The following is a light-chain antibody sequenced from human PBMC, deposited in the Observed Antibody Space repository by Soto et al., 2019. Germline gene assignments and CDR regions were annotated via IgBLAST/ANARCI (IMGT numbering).Light chain of an antibody. CDR1: QSVSSSY. V-gene: IGKV3-20*01. J-gene: IGKJ3*01. Sequence: EIVLTQSPGTLSLSPGERATLSCRASQSVSSSYLAWDQQKPGQAPRLLIYGASRRATGIPDRFSGSGSLKHFTLSISRLEPEVFAVYYWQQYGRSPPYTFGPGTKVDIK. CDR2: GAS. CDR3: QQYGRSPPYT.